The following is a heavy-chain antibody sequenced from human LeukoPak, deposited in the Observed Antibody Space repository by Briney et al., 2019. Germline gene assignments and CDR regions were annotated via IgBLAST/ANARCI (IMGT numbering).Heavy chain of an antibody. Sequence: GSSVKVSCKASGGTFSSYAISWVRQAPGQGLEWMGRIIPIAGIVNYAQKFQGRVTIIADKSTSTAYMELSSLRPEDTAVYYCHMGEDGYNGNYGMDVWGQGTTVTVSS. V-gene: IGHV1-69*04. CDR3: HMGEDGYNGNYGMDV. CDR1: GGTFSSYA. J-gene: IGHJ6*02. CDR2: IIPIAGIV. D-gene: IGHD5-24*01.